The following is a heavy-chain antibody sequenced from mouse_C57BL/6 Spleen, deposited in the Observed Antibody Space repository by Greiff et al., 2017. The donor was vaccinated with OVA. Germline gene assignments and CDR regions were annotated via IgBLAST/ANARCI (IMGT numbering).Heavy chain of an antibody. D-gene: IGHD2-5*01. J-gene: IGHJ2*01. V-gene: IGHV5-9-1*02. CDR2: ISSGGDYL. Sequence: EVQGVESGEGLVKPGGSLKLSCAASGFTFSSYAMSWVRQTPEKRLEWVAYISSGGDYLYYADTVKGRFTISRDNARNTLYLQMSSLKSEDTAMYYCTRARYSKDFDYWGQGTTLTVSS. CDR1: GFTFSSYA. CDR3: TRARYSKDFDY.